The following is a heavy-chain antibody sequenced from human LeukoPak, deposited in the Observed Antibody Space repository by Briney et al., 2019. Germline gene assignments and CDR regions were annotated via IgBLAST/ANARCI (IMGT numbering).Heavy chain of an antibody. V-gene: IGHV4-59*01. CDR2: IYYSAST. Sequence: SETLSLTCTVSGGSISSYYWSWIRQPPGKGLEWIGYIYYSASTNYNPSLKSRVTISVDTSKNQFSLKLSPVTAADTAVYYCARAVTGNWFDPWGQGTLVTVSS. CDR1: GGSISSYY. D-gene: IGHD4-11*01. J-gene: IGHJ5*02. CDR3: ARAVTGNWFDP.